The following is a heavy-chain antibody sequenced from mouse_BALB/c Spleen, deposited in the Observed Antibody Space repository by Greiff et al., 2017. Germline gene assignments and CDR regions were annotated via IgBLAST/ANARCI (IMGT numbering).Heavy chain of an antibody. J-gene: IGHJ3*01. CDR3: AGGLRRSAWFAY. V-gene: IGHV1-20*02. Sequence: EVKLEESGPELVKPGASVKISCKASGYSFTGYFMNWVMQSHGKSLEWIGRINPYNGDTFYNQKFKGKATLTVDKSSSTAHMELRSLASEDSAVYYCAGGLRRSAWFAYWGQGTLVTVSA. D-gene: IGHD2-4*01. CDR2: INPYNGDT. CDR1: GYSFTGYF.